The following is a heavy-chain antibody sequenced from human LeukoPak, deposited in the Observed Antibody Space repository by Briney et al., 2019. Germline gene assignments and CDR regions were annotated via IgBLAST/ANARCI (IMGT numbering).Heavy chain of an antibody. CDR2: IDPSDSYT. V-gene: IGHV5-10-1*01. Sequence: GESLRISCKGSGYSFTSYWISWVRQLPGKGLEWMGRIDPSDSYTNYSPSFQGHVTISADKSISTAYLQWSSLKASDTAMYYCARLPYYGSGSAGEYYFDYWGQGTLVTVSS. CDR1: GYSFTSYW. J-gene: IGHJ4*02. CDR3: ARLPYYGSGSAGEYYFDY. D-gene: IGHD3-10*01.